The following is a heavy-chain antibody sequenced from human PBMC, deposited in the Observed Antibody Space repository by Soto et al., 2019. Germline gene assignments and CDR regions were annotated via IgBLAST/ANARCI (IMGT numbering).Heavy chain of an antibody. Sequence: QVQLQESGPGLVKPSQTLSLTCTVSGGSISSGEYYWSWIRQPPGKGLEWIGYIYYSGSTYYNPSLKSRVTISVDTSKNQFSLKLNSVTAADTAVYYCAIYTAMEPTFDYWGQGTLVTVSS. J-gene: IGHJ4*02. CDR1: GGSISSGEYY. D-gene: IGHD5-18*01. CDR3: AIYTAMEPTFDY. CDR2: IYYSGST. V-gene: IGHV4-30-4*01.